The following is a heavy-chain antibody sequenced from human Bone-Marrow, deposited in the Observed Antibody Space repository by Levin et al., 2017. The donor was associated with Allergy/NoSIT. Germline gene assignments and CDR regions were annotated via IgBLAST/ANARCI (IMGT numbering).Heavy chain of an antibody. V-gene: IGHV1-18*01. CDR2: INVNNGHT. Sequence: ASVKVSCKTSGFTFDSYGISWVRQAPGQGLEWMGWINVNNGHTNYVQKFQGRVTMTTDTSTSTAYMELRSLRSDDTAIYYCARGFDYWGQGTLVTVSS. CDR1: GFTFDSYG. J-gene: IGHJ4*02. CDR3: ARGFDY.